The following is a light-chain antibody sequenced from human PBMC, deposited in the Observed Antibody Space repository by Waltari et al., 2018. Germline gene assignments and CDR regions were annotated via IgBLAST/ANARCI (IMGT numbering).Light chain of an antibody. J-gene: IGLJ3*02. CDR1: ASDVGGYNY. CDR2: EID. V-gene: IGLV2-8*01. CDR3: SSYIGTNNWV. Sequence: QSALTPPASVSGSPGQSITISCTGTASDVGGYNYVSWYQHHPGKAPKLMIYEIDKRPSGVPDRFSGSMSGNTASLTVSGLQAEDEADYYCSSYIGTNNWVFGGGTKLTVL.